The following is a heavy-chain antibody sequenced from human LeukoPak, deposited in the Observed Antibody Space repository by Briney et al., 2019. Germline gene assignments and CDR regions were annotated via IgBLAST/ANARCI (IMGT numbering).Heavy chain of an antibody. D-gene: IGHD6-19*01. CDR3: AKAVFGIAVAGYFDY. V-gene: IGHV3-23*01. CDR1: GFTFSSYA. CDR2: ISGSGGST. J-gene: IGHJ4*02. Sequence: GGSLRLSCAASGFTFSSYAMSWVRQAPGKGLEWASAISGSGGSTYYADSVKGRFTISRDNSKNTLYLQMNSLRAEDTAVYYCAKAVFGIAVAGYFDYWGQGTLVTVSS.